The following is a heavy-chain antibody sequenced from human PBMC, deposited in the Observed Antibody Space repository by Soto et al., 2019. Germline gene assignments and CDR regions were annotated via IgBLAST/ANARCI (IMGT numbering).Heavy chain of an antibody. CDR2: ISAYNGNT. CDR1: GYTFTSYG. D-gene: IGHD3-3*01. Sequence: ASVKVSCQASGYTFTSYGISWVRQAPGQGLEWMGWISAYNGNTNYAQKLKGRVTMTTDTSTSTVYMELSRLRSDDTAVYYRARVGGLRRITTFDYWGQGTLVTVSS. CDR3: ARVGGLRRITTFDY. J-gene: IGHJ4*02. V-gene: IGHV1-18*01.